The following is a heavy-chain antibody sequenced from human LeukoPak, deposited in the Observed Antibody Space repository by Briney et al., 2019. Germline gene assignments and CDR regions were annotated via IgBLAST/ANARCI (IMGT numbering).Heavy chain of an antibody. D-gene: IGHD2-15*01. CDR1: GGPITSSSNY. CDR2: IYYSGST. Sequence: SESLSLTCTVSGGPITSSSNYWGWVLQPPGKGLEWIGSIYYSGSTYYNPSLRGRITICVDTSKNQFPLKLSSATAADTAVYYRARRLCSSGSCWSGTCFDYWGEGTLVTVSS. V-gene: IGHV4-39*01. J-gene: IGHJ4*02. CDR3: ARRLCSSGSCWSGTCFDY.